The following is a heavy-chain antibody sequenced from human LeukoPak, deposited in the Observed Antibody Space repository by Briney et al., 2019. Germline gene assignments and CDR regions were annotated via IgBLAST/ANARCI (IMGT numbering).Heavy chain of an antibody. CDR2: INADNGNT. V-gene: IGHV1-3*01. CDR3: ASPRDYGDYALHY. CDR1: GYTFTTYP. J-gene: IGHJ4*02. D-gene: IGHD4-17*01. Sequence: ASVKVSCKASGYTFTTYPMHWVRQAPGQRLEWMGWINADNGNTKYSQKLQGRVTMTTDTSTSTAYMELRSLRSDDTAVYYCASPRDYGDYALHYWGQGTLVTVSS.